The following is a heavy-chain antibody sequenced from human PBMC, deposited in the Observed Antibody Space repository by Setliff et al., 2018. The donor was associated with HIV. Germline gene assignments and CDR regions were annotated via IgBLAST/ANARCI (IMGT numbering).Heavy chain of an antibody. CDR1: GGSISSSNW. D-gene: IGHD5-18*01. V-gene: IGHV4-4*02. CDR2: IYHSGTT. Sequence: PSETLSLTCAVSGGSISSSNWWSWVRQPPEKGLEWIGEIYHSGTTNYNPSLNSRVTISVDKSKNQFSLNLSSVTATDTAVYYCARHAIVDTAGRGFDYWGQGTLVTVSS. J-gene: IGHJ4*02. CDR3: ARHAIVDTAGRGFDY.